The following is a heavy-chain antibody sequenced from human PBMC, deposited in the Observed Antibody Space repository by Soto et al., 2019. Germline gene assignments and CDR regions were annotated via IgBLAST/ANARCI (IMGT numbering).Heavy chain of an antibody. D-gene: IGHD3-22*01. CDR1: GFTFSSYA. Sequence: GGSLRLSCASSGFTFSSYAMIWVRQAPGKGLEWVSAISGSGGSTYYADSVKGRFTISRDNSKNTLFLQMNSLTAADTAMYYCARARQYYDCEFDPWGQGTLVTVSS. CDR3: ARARQYYDCEFDP. CDR2: ISGSGGST. V-gene: IGHV3-23*01. J-gene: IGHJ5*02.